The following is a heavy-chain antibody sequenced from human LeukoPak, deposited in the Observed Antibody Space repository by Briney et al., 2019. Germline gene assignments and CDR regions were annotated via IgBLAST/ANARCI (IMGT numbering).Heavy chain of an antibody. CDR2: FYYSGST. V-gene: IGHV4-31*03. D-gene: IGHD3-10*01. CDR3: ARTKVVRGLTTFDY. J-gene: IGHJ4*02. Sequence: PSQTLSLTCTVSGGSITSGGFYWNWIRQHPGKGLEWIGYFYYSGSTYYNPSLKSRVTISVDTSKNQFSLKLSSVTAADTAVFYCARTKVVRGLTTFDYWDQGTLVTVSS. CDR1: GGSITSGGFY.